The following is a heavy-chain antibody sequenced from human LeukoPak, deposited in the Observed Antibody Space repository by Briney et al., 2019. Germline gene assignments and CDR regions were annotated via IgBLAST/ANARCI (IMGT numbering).Heavy chain of an antibody. V-gene: IGHV3-30*02. D-gene: IGHD6-13*01. CDR2: IRYDGSNK. J-gene: IGHJ4*02. Sequence: GGSLRLSCAASGFAFSSFGMHWVRQAPGKGLEWVAFIRYDGSNKYYADSVKGRFTISRDNSKNTLYLQMNSLRAEDTAVYYCAKGYSSSENYWGQGTLVTVSS. CDR1: GFAFSSFG. CDR3: AKGYSSSENY.